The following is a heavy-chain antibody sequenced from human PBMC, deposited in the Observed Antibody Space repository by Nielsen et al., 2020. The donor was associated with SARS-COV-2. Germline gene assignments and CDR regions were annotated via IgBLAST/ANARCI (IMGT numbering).Heavy chain of an antibody. CDR1: GFTFDDYA. V-gene: IGHV3-9*01. D-gene: IGHD1-26*01. CDR3: AKGQGSPEWALLANWFDP. Sequence: GGSLRLSCAASGFTFDDYAIHWVRQAPGKGLEWVSGISWNSGSIGYADSVKGRFTISRDNAKNSLYLQMNSLRAEDTASYYCAKGQGSPEWALLANWFDPWGQGTLVTVSS. CDR2: ISWNSGSI. J-gene: IGHJ5*02.